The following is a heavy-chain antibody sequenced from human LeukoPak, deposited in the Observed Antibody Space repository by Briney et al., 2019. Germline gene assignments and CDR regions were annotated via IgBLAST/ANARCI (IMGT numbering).Heavy chain of an antibody. J-gene: IGHJ3*01. V-gene: IGHV3-48*01. CDR1: GFAFSSYW. Sequence: QSGGSLRLSCAASGFAFSSYWMHWVRQAPGKGLEWVSYISYSSSFIYYTESVKGRFTISRDNAGNSLYLQMNSLRVEDTAIYYCAREWGMTTIATTVFGVWGQGTMVTVSS. CDR3: AREWGMTTIATTVFGV. CDR2: ISYSSSFI. D-gene: IGHD5-24*01.